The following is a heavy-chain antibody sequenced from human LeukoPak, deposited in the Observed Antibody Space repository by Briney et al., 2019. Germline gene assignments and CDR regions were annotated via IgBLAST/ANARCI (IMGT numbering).Heavy chain of an antibody. CDR2: IIPIFGTA. J-gene: IGHJ4*02. CDR1: GGTFSSYA. D-gene: IGHD3-10*01. CDR3: ARDSGNDYYGSGSYYNSRTGFDY. Sequence: ASVKVSCKASGGTFSSYAISWVRQAPGQGLEWMGGIIPIFGTANYAQKFQGRVTITADESTSTAYMELSSLRSEDTAVYYCARDSGNDYYGSGSYYNSRTGFDYWGQGTLVTVSS. V-gene: IGHV1-69*13.